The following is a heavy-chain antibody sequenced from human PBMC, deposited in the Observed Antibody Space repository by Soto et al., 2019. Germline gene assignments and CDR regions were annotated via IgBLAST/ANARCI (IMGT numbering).Heavy chain of an antibody. CDR2: IKQDGSEK. V-gene: IGHV3-7*01. J-gene: IGHJ3*01. Sequence: PGGSLRLSCAASGFTFSSYWMSWVRQVPGKGLEWVANIKQDGSEKSYVDSVKGRFTISRDNAKNSLYLQVNSLRAEDTAIYYCVATGRRQQAYAFDFWGQGTMVT. CDR3: VATGRRQQAYAFDF. CDR1: GFTFSSYW.